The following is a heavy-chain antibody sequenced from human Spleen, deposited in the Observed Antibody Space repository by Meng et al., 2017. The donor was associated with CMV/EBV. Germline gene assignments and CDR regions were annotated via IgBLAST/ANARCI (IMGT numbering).Heavy chain of an antibody. CDR3: AREEYDFWSGYLTPIYYYYGMDV. D-gene: IGHD3-3*01. CDR2: ISYDGSNK. J-gene: IGHJ6*02. Sequence: GGSLRLSCAASGFTFSGYGMHWVRQAPGKGLEWVAVISYDGSNKYYADSVKGRFTISRDNSKNTLYLQMNSLRAEDTAVYYCAREEYDFWSGYLTPIYYYYGMDVWGQGTTVTVSS. CDR1: GFTFSGYG. V-gene: IGHV3-30*19.